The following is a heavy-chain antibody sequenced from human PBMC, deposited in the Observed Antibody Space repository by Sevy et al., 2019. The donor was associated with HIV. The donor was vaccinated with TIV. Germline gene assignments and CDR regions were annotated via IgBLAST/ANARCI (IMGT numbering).Heavy chain of an antibody. CDR3: IKEGCSGGSCYPWY. V-gene: IGHV3-15*01. CDR1: GFTFSNAW. D-gene: IGHD2-15*01. CDR2: IKSKTDGGTT. J-gene: IGHJ4*02. Sequence: GGSLRLSCAASGFTFSNAWMSWVRQAPGKGLEWVGRIKSKTDGGTTDYAAPVKGRFTISRDDSKNTLYLQMNSLKTEDTAVYYCIKEGCSGGSCYPWYWGQGTLVTVYS.